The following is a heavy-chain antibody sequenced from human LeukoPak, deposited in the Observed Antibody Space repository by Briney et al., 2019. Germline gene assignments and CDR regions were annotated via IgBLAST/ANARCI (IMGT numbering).Heavy chain of an antibody. V-gene: IGHV4-59*01. J-gene: IGHJ4*02. D-gene: IGHD6-13*01. CDR2: IYYSGST. Sequence: SETLSLTCTVSGGSISSYYWSWIRQPPGKGLEWIGYIYYSGSTNYHPSLKSRVTISVDTSKNQFSLKLSSVTAADTAVYYCARDQGSSWGLFDYWGQGTLVTVSS. CDR1: GGSISSYY. CDR3: ARDQGSSWGLFDY.